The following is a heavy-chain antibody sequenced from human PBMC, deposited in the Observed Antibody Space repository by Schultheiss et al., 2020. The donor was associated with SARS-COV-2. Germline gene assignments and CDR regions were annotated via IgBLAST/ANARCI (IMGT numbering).Heavy chain of an antibody. CDR2: INPNSGGT. V-gene: IGHV1-2*04. CDR3: ARGVTPRYNGDPHY. J-gene: IGHJ4*02. CDR1: GYTFTDYY. Sequence: ASVKVSCKASGYTFTDYYMHWLRQAPGQGLEWMGRINPNSGGTNYAQKFQGWITMARDTSISTAYMELTSLTSDDTAVYYCARGVTPRYNGDPHYWGQGTLVTVSS. D-gene: IGHD4-17*01.